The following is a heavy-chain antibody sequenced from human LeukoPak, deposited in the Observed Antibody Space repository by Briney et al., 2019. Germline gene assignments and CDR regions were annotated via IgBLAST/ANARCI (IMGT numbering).Heavy chain of an antibody. Sequence: ASVKVSCKASGGTFSSYAISWVRQAPGQGLEWMGRIIPILGIANYAQKFQGRVTITADTSTSTAYMELSSLRSEDTAVYYCARRTGRSYYFDYWGQGTLVTVSS. CDR2: IIPILGIA. D-gene: IGHD3-16*02. V-gene: IGHV1-69*04. CDR3: ARRTGRSYYFDY. J-gene: IGHJ4*02. CDR1: GGTFSSYA.